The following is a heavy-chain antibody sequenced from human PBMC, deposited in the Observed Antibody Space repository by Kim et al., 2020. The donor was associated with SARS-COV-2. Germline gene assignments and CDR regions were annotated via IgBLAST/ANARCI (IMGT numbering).Heavy chain of an antibody. CDR1: GITFSNYW. CDR3: ARHITTTMDV. CDR2: IVSDGSRT. V-gene: IGHV3-74*01. J-gene: IGHJ6*02. D-gene: IGHD3-10*01. Sequence: GGSLRLSCAASGITFSNYWMHWVRQAPGKGLVWVSYIVSDGSRTSYADSVKGRFTISRDNAKKTLYLQMNSLRAEDTAVYYCARHITTTMDVWGQGTTVT.